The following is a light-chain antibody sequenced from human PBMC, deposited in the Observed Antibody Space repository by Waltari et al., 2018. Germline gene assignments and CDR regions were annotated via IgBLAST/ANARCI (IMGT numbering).Light chain of an antibody. J-gene: IGLJ2*01. Sequence: QSALTQPASVSGSPGPSLTISCTGTSSDVGASNYASWYQQHPGKVPKLMIYDVSQRPSGISSRFSASKSGNAASLTISGPQFEDEADYYCSSYRSDNTLIFGGGTKLTVL. CDR3: SSYRSDNTLI. V-gene: IGLV2-14*03. CDR1: SSDVGASNY. CDR2: DVS.